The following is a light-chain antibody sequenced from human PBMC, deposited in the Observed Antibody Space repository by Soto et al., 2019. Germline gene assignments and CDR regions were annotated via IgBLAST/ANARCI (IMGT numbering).Light chain of an antibody. CDR3: GTWDSSLSAYV. J-gene: IGLJ1*01. V-gene: IGLV1-51*02. CDR1: SSNIGNNY. CDR2: ENN. Sequence: QSVLTQPPSGYAAPGQKVTIFCSGSSSNIGNNYVSWYQQLPGTAPKLLIYENNKRPSGIPDRFSGSKSGTSATLGITGLQTGDEADYYCGTWDSSLSAYVFGTGTKVTV.